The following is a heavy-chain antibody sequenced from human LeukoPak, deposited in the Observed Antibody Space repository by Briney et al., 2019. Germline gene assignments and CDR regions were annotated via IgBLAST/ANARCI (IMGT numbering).Heavy chain of an antibody. V-gene: IGHV3-23*01. J-gene: IGHJ4*02. Sequence: GGSLRLSCAASGFTFSDYAMSRVRQAPGKGLEWVSAISGSGGNTYYADSVRGRFTISRDKSKNTLFLQMNSLRAEDTAVYYCARGYASGTYYSDYWGQGTLVTVSS. CDR2: ISGSGGNT. CDR3: ARGYASGTYYSDY. CDR1: GFTFSDYA. D-gene: IGHD3-10*01.